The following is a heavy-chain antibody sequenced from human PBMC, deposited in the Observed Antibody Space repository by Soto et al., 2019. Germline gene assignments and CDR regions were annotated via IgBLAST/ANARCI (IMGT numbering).Heavy chain of an antibody. CDR1: GYTFTSYD. J-gene: IGHJ6*02. D-gene: IGHD2-8*01. V-gene: IGHV1-8*01. CDR3: ARRRRDVLMVYADYGMDV. Sequence: GASVKVSCKASGYTFTSYDSNWVRQATGQGLEWMGWMNPNSGNTGYAQKFQGRVTMTRNTSISTAYMELSSLRSEDTAVYYCARRRRDVLMVYADYGMDVWGQGTTVTVSS. CDR2: MNPNSGNT.